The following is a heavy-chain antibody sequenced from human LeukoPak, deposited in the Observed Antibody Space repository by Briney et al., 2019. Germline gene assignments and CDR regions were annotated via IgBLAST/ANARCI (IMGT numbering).Heavy chain of an antibody. CDR1: GGSISSGGYY. J-gene: IGHJ4*02. D-gene: IGHD3-22*01. CDR3: ARVGLLYYHDSSGYYN. V-gene: IGHV4-31*03. CDR2: IYYSGST. Sequence: SETLSLTCTVSGGSISSGGYYWSWIRQHPGKGLEWIGYIYYSGSTYYNPSLKSRVTISVDTSKNQFSLKLSSVTAADTAVYYCARVGLLYYHDSSGYYNWGQGTLVTVSS.